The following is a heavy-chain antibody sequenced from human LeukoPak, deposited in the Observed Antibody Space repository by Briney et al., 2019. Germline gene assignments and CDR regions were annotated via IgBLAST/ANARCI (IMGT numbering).Heavy chain of an antibody. CDR1: GDSVSSNSAA. J-gene: IGHJ4*02. CDR2: TYYRSKWYN. D-gene: IGHD1-26*01. CDR3: ARDIQEVPKWGDRYYYFDY. Sequence: SQTLSLTCAISGDSVSSNSAAWNWIRQSPSRGLEWLGRTYYRSKWYNDYAVSVKSRITINPDTSKNQFSLQLNSVTPEDTAVYYCARDIQEVPKWGDRYYYFDYWGQGTLVTVSS. V-gene: IGHV6-1*01.